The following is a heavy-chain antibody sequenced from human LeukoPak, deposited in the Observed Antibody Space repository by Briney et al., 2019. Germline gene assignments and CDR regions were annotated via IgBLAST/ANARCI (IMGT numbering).Heavy chain of an antibody. D-gene: IGHD3-9*01. J-gene: IGHJ4*02. Sequence: PGESLRLSCAASGFTVSSNYMNWVRQAPGKGLEWVSVMYRDGNTYYADSVKGRFTISRDNSKNTLYLQMNSLRAEDTAVYYCARGGGYFDWLPHLVPFDYWGQGTLVTVSS. CDR1: GFTVSSNY. CDR2: MYRDGNT. CDR3: ARGGGYFDWLPHLVPFDY. V-gene: IGHV3-53*01.